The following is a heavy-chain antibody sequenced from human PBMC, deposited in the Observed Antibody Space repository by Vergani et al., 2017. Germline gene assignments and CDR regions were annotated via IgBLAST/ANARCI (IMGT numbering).Heavy chain of an antibody. D-gene: IGHD6-13*01. V-gene: IGHV3-11*01. CDR2: ISSSGSTI. CDR1: GFPFSDYY. J-gene: IGHJ6*03. CDR3: ARCGLGPEGSSWSYYYYYYYMDV. Sequence: VQLVESGGGVVRPGGSLRLFCAASGFPFSDYYMSWIRQAPGKGLEWVSYISSSGSTIYYAASVKGRFTISRDNANNSLYLQMNSLRAEDTAVYYCARCGLGPEGSSWSYYYYYYYMDVWGKGTTVTVSS.